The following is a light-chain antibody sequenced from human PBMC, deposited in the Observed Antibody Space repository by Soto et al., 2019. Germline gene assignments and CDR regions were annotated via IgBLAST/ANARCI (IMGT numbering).Light chain of an antibody. CDR3: MQGTYWPRLT. Sequence: DVVMTQSPLSLPVTLGQPASISCRSSQSLVYSDGNTYLNWFHQRPGKSPRRLIYKVSNRDSGVPDRFSGSESGTDVTLKISRVEAEDVGVYYCMQGTYWPRLTFGGGTKGESK. V-gene: IGKV2-30*01. CDR2: KVS. CDR1: QSLVYSDGNTY. J-gene: IGKJ4*01.